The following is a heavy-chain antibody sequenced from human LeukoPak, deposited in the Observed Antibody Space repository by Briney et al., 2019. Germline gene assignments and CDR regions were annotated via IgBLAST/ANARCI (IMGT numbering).Heavy chain of an antibody. CDR3: AKVLYYYDSSGYTFDY. Sequence: GGSLRHSCAASGFTFSNYWMSWVRQAPGKGLEWVANIKPDGSEKYYVDSVKGRFTISRDNSKNTLHLQMNSLRAEDTAVYYCAKVLYYYDSSGYTFDYWGQGTLVTVSS. J-gene: IGHJ4*02. CDR1: GFTFSNYW. V-gene: IGHV3-7*03. D-gene: IGHD3-22*01. CDR2: IKPDGSEK.